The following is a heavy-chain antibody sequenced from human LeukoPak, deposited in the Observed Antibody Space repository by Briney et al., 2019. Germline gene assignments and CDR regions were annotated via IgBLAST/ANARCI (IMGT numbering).Heavy chain of an antibody. CDR2: IRYDGSNK. J-gene: IGHJ5*02. D-gene: IGHD3-10*01. CDR1: GFTFSSYG. Sequence: GGSLRLSCAASGFTFSSYGMHWVRQAPGKGLEWVAFIRYDGSNKYYADSVKGRFTISRDNSKNTLYLQMNSLRAEDTAVYYCARKEGLLWFGELLDWFDPWGQGTLVTVSS. CDR3: ARKEGLLWFGELLDWFDP. V-gene: IGHV3-30*02.